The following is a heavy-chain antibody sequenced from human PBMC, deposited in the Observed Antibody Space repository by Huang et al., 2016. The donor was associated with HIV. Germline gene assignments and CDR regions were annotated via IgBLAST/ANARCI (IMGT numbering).Heavy chain of an antibody. Sequence: QVQLQQWGAGLFRPSETLSLTCAVYGGSFRVYYGTWCRQHPGKGLEWIGEINHSEDTNYRPSLKRRVTISGDTSRNQFSLTVTSVTAADTAVYYCARGQGGYYYYYMDVWGKGTTVTASS. CDR3: ARGQGGYYYYYMDV. CDR1: GGSFRVYY. J-gene: IGHJ6*03. CDR2: INHSEDT. V-gene: IGHV4-34*01.